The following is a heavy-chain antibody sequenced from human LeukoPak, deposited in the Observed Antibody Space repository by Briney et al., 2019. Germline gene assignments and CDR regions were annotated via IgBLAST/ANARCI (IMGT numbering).Heavy chain of an antibody. D-gene: IGHD3-16*01. CDR1: GGSLTNGGYY. Sequence: PSETLSLTCTVSGGSLTNGGYYWTWIRQHPGKGLQWLGYIDPSGTTYYNPSLKSQMTISLDTSTNQFSLKLRSATAAETAMYYCGRLQPLFDHIWGTAIDYWGQGTLVTVSS. CDR2: IDPSGTT. J-gene: IGHJ4*02. V-gene: IGHV4-31*01. CDR3: GRLQPLFDHIWGTAIDY.